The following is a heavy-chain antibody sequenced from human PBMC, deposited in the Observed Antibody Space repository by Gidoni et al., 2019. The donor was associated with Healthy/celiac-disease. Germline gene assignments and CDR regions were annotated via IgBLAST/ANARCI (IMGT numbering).Heavy chain of an antibody. D-gene: IGHD1-26*01. J-gene: IGHJ4*02. Sequence: QVQLVESGGGVVQPGRSLRLSCAASGFTFSSYAMHWVRQAPGKGLEWVAVISYDGSNKYYADSVKGRFTISRDNSKNTLYLQMNSLRAEDTAVYYCARGGEDSGTLGYWGQGTLVTVSS. V-gene: IGHV3-30-3*01. CDR3: ARGGEDSGTLGY. CDR1: GFTFSSYA. CDR2: ISYDGSNK.